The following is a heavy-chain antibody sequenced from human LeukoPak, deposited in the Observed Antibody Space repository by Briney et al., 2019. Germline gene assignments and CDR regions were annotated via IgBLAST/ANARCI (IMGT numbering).Heavy chain of an antibody. J-gene: IGHJ3*02. CDR2: ISAYNGNT. D-gene: IGHD3-10*01. V-gene: IGHV1-18*01. CDR1: GYTFTSYG. Sequence: ASVKVSCTASGYTFTSYGISWVRQAPGQGLEWMGWISAYNGNTNYAQKLQGRVTMTTDTSTSTAYMELRSLRSDDTAVYYCAREREYYYGSGSYYNIDAFDIWGQGTMVTVSS. CDR3: AREREYYYGSGSYYNIDAFDI.